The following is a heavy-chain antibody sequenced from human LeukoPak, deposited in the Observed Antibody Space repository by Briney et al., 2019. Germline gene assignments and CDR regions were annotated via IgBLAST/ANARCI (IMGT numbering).Heavy chain of an antibody. CDR2: IYYSGST. D-gene: IGHD1-26*01. CDR1: GDSITSFTSY. CDR3: ARLGHSVTYYVDHYFFEY. J-gene: IGHJ4*02. Sequence: PSETLSLTCTVSGDSITSFTSYWGWIRQPPGKGLEWIGTIYYSGSTYYDPSLKNRVTISVDTSKNQFSLKLSSVTATDTGVYYCARLGHSVTYYVDHYFFEYWGQGTLVTVSS. V-gene: IGHV4-39*01.